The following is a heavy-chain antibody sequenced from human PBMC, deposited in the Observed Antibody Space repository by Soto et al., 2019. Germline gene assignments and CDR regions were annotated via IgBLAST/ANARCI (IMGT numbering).Heavy chain of an antibody. Sequence: ETLSLTCTASSGSVISGSYYWSWMRQPQGKGRECNGYIYYSGSTNNNPSLKSRVTITVDTSKNQCSLKLRSVTVADRAVYYCARIAALGVDVWGQGTTVTVSS. CDR2: IYYSGST. J-gene: IGHJ6*02. CDR1: SGSVISGSYY. V-gene: IGHV4-61*01. CDR3: ARIAALGVDV. D-gene: IGHD6-13*01.